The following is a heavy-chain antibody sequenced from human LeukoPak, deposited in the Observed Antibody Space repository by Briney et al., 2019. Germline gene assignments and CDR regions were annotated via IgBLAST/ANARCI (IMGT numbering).Heavy chain of an antibody. D-gene: IGHD5-12*01. Sequence: ASVKVSCKASEGTFSSYAISWVRQAPGQGLEWMGRIIPILGIANYAQKFQGRVTITADKSTSTAYMELSSLRSEDTAVYYCARESRATTPWTFDYWGQGTLVTVSS. CDR2: IIPILGIA. CDR3: ARESRATTPWTFDY. CDR1: EGTFSSYA. V-gene: IGHV1-69*04. J-gene: IGHJ4*02.